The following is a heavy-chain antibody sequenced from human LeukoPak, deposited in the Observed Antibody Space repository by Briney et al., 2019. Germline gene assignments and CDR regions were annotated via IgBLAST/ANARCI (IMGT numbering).Heavy chain of an antibody. D-gene: IGHD2-2*01. CDR1: GFTFSDYY. Sequence: GGSLRLSCAASGFTFSDYYMSWIRQAPGKGLEWVSVIYSGGSTYYADSVKGRFTISRDNSKNTLYLQMNSLRAEDTAVYYCARDVPAGRVGFDYWGQGTLVTVSS. V-gene: IGHV3-66*01. CDR3: ARDVPAGRVGFDY. J-gene: IGHJ4*02. CDR2: IYSGGST.